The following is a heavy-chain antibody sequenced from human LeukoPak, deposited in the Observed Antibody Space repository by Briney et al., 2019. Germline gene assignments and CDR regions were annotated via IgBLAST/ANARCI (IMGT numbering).Heavy chain of an antibody. CDR2: IWYDGNNK. D-gene: IGHD5-12*01. J-gene: IGHJ4*02. CDR3: ARDGVATITHFDY. CDR1: GFTFSSYG. V-gene: IGHV3-33*01. Sequence: PGGSLRLSCAASGFTFSSYGMHWVRQAPGKGLEWVALIWYDGNNKYYADSVKGRFTISRDNSKNTLYLQMNSLRAEDTAVYYCARDGVATITHFDYWGQGTLVTVSS.